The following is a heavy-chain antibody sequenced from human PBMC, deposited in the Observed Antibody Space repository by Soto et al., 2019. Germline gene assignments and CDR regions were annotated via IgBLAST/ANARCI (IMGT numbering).Heavy chain of an antibody. J-gene: IGHJ3*02. CDR3: ARVKMSVSSGYLTDAFDI. V-gene: IGHV1-69*13. D-gene: IGHD3-22*01. Sequence: ASVKVSCKASGGTFSSYAISWVRQAPGQGLEWMGGIIPIFGTANYAQKFQGRVTITADESTSTAYMELSSLRSEDTAVYYCARVKMSVSSGYLTDAFDIWGQGTMVTV. CDR1: GGTFSSYA. CDR2: IIPIFGTA.